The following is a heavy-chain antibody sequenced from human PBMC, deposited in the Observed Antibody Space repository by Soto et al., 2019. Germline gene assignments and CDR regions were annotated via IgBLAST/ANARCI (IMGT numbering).Heavy chain of an antibody. D-gene: IGHD6-19*01. Sequence: GSLRLSCAASGFTFNHYAMNWVRQAPGKGLEWVSTISDSGATYYADSVKGRFTISRDNAKNSLYLQMNSLRAEDTAVYYCARDEPGRRRSGLYYFAYWGQGTLVTVSS. CDR3: ARDEPGRRRSGLYYFAY. V-gene: IGHV3-23*01. J-gene: IGHJ4*02. CDR1: GFTFNHYA. CDR2: ISDSGAT.